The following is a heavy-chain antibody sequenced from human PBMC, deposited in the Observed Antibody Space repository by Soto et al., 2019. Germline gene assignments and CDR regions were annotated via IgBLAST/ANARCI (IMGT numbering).Heavy chain of an antibody. J-gene: IGHJ6*02. Sequence: EVQLVESGGSLVQPGGSLRLSCAASGFTFSNFWMYWVRQVPGKGLVWVSHISGDGSSTNYADSVKGRFTISRDNPKNTGDLQMNSLRAEDTAVYYCVRRGHFDTSGYYGNYFYAMDVWGQGTTVTVSS. CDR2: ISGDGSST. D-gene: IGHD3-22*01. CDR1: GFTFSNFW. V-gene: IGHV3-74*01. CDR3: VRRGHFDTSGYYGNYFYAMDV.